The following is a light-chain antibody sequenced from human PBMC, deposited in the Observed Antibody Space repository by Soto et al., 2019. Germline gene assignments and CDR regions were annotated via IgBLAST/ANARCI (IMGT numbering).Light chain of an antibody. CDR2: DAS. CDR3: QQNKDWPGT. J-gene: IGKJ1*01. Sequence: VLTQSPGTLSFSPGERATLSCRASQSVSSDYLAWYQQRPGQAPRLLIYDASTRATGIPVRFSGSGSGTEFTLTISSLQSEDFGVYYCQQNKDWPGTFGQGTKVDI. CDR1: QSVSSD. V-gene: IGKV3-15*01.